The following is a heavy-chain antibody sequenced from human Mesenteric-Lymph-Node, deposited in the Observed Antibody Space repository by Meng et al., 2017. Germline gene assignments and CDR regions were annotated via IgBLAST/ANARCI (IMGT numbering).Heavy chain of an antibody. CDR1: GYTFTSYG. V-gene: IGHV1-18*01. CDR3: ARYVYYDISGYYPAGWFDR. D-gene: IGHD3-22*01. Sequence: ASVKVSCKASGYTFTSYGISWVRQAPGQGLEWMGWISAYNGNTNYAQKLQGRVTMTTDTSTSTAYMELRSLRSDDTAVYYCARYVYYDISGYYPAGWFDRWGQGTLVTVSS. CDR2: ISAYNGNT. J-gene: IGHJ5*02.